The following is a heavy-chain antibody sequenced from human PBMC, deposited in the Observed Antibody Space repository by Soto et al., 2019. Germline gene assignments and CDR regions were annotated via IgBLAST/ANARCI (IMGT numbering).Heavy chain of an antibody. CDR2: IATHGGGA. CDR1: RFTFGSYA. J-gene: IGHJ4*02. Sequence: GGSLRLSCAASRFTFGSYAMSWVRQAPGRGLEWVSRIATHGGGAAYADSVKGRFIMSRDNSKNSLYLQMNSLRAEDTAVYYCAKALFRADTGEVFDSWGQGTLVTVSS. D-gene: IGHD3-10*01. CDR3: AKALFRADTGEVFDS. V-gene: IGHV3-23*01.